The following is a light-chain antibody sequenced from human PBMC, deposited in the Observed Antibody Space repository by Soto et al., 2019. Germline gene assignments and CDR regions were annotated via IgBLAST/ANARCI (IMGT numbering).Light chain of an antibody. J-gene: IGLJ3*02. CDR2: EVS. CDR3: AAWDDSLSWV. CDR1: SSDIGGYNY. Sequence: QSALTQPPSASGSPGQSVTISCTGTSSDIGGYNYVSWYQQHPGKAPKLIIYEVSKRPSGVPDRFSGSKSGNTASLAISGLQPEDEADYYCAAWDDSLSWVFGGGTKLTVL. V-gene: IGLV2-8*01.